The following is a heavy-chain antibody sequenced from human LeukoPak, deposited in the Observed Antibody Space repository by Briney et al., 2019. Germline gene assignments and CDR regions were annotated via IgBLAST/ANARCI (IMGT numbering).Heavy chain of an antibody. CDR1: GFVFSASY. Sequence: GGSLSLSCAASGFVFSASYMSWVRKAPGKGLEWVATIKPDGSEKYHVDSVSGRFTISRDNTNDSLFLQMNRLRVDDTAVYYCVRGGTYWTVSWGQGTLVNVS. V-gene: IGHV3-7*01. CDR3: VRGGTYWTVS. CDR2: IKPDGSEK. J-gene: IGHJ5*01.